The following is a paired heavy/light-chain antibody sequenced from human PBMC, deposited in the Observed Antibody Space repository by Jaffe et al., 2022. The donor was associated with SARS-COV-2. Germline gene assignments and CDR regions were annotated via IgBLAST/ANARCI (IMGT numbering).Heavy chain of an antibody. D-gene: IGHD1-26*01. J-gene: IGHJ4*02. CDR3: AGTLEWELPSSFDF. V-gene: IGHV1-58*01. Sequence: QMQLVQSGPEVKKPGTSVKVSCKASGFTFINSAVQWARQARGQGLEWVGWIAVGTGVTNYAQKFQERVTFTRDVSTSTAYMELGSLRSEDTAIYYCAGTLEWELPSSFDFWGQGTLVTVSS. CDR2: IAVGTGVT. CDR1: GFTFINSA.
Light chain of an antibody. CDR1: ELPDHY. Sequence: SYDLTQPPSVSVSPGQTARITCSGDELPDHYAYWYQQRPGQAPVLVIYKDSQRPSGIPERFSGSSSGTTVTLTISGVQAEDEADYYCQLADYSTATYLLFGGGTKLTVL. J-gene: IGLJ2*01. CDR3: QLADYSTATYLL. V-gene: IGLV3-25*03. CDR2: KDS.